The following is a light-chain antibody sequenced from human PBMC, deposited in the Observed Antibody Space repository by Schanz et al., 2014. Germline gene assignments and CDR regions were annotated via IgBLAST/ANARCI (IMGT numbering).Light chain of an antibody. Sequence: DIVMTQSPGTLSLSPGERATLSCRASQSVSSSYLAWYQQKPGQAPRLLIYAASSRATGIPDRFSGAGSGTDFTLTISRLEAEDFALYFCQQYASLPYTFGQGTKLESK. CDR2: AAS. J-gene: IGKJ2*01. CDR1: QSVSSSY. CDR3: QQYASLPYT. V-gene: IGKV3-20*01.